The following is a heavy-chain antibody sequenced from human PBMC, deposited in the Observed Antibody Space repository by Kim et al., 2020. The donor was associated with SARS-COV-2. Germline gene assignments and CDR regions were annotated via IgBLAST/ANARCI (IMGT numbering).Heavy chain of an antibody. CDR2: IYYSGST. V-gene: IGHV4-39*07. CDR1: GGSISSSSYY. D-gene: IGHD3-3*01. J-gene: IGHJ3*02. CDR3: ASLGPSYDFWSGYYGDPTRAFDI. Sequence: SETLSLTCTVSGGSISSSSYYWGWIRQPPGKGLEWIGSIYYSGSTYYNPFLKSRVTISVDSSKNQFSLKLSSVTAADTAVYYCASLGPSYDFWSGYYGDPTRAFDIWGQGTMVTVSS.